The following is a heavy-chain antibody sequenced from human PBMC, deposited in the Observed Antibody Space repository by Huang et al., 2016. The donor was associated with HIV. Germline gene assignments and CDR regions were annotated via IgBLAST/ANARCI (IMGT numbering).Heavy chain of an antibody. CDR1: GGSISSSSYY. Sequence: QLQLQESGPGLVKPSETLSLTCTVSGGSISSSSYYWGWIRQPPGKGLEWMWRIDHSGTTYYNPSLKSRVTIAVDTARTQFSLKLSSVTAADTAVYYCAAHGRIVGIPAAPLRFDPWGQGTLVTVSS. J-gene: IGHJ5*02. CDR3: AAHGRIVGIPAAPLRFDP. V-gene: IGHV4-39*01. CDR2: IDHSGTT. D-gene: IGHD6-13*01.